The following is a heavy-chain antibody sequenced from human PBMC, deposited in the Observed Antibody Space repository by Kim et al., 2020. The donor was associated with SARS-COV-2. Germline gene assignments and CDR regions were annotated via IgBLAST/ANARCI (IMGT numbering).Heavy chain of an antibody. CDR3: ARGRHGDLS. J-gene: IGHJ4*02. V-gene: IGHV3-30*04. D-gene: IGHD4-17*01. Sequence: GGSLRLSCTASGLTFSSYPMHWVRQAPGKGLEWVAVISYDGSNKYYADSVKGRFTISRDNSKNTLYLQMNSLRAEDTAVYYCARGRHGDLSWGQGTLVTVSS. CDR2: ISYDGSNK. CDR1: GLTFSSYP.